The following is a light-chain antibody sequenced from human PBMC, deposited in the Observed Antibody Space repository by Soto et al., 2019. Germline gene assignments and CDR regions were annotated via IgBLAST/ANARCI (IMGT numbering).Light chain of an antibody. J-gene: IGKJ1*01. CDR1: QSITIW. Sequence: DIQMTQSPSTLSASVGDRVTITCRASQSITIWLAWYQQKPGKAPKLLIFDASSLESGVPSRFSGSGSGTEFTLTISNLQPDDFATYYRQQYNSYSWTFGQGTKVEIK. CDR3: QQYNSYSWT. V-gene: IGKV1-5*01. CDR2: DAS.